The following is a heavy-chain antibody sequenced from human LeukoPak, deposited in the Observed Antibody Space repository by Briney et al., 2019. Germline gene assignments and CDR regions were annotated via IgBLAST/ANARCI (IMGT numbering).Heavy chain of an antibody. CDR3: AKSIAVAGVGYFDY. CDR2: ISYDGSNK. CDR1: GFTFSSYW. V-gene: IGHV3-30*18. Sequence: PGGSLRLSCAASGFTFSSYWMSWVRQAPGKGLEWVAVISYDGSNKYYADSVKGRFTISRDNPKNTLYLQMNSLRAEDTAVYYCAKSIAVAGVGYFDYWGQGTLVTVSS. D-gene: IGHD6-19*01. J-gene: IGHJ4*02.